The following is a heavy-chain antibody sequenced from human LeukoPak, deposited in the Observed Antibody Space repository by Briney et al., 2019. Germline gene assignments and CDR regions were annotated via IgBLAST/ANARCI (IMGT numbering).Heavy chain of an antibody. CDR3: ARAHYYGSGSYYQYFQH. CDR1: GFTFSSYS. V-gene: IGHV3-21*01. CDR2: ISSSSSYI. J-gene: IGHJ1*01. D-gene: IGHD3-10*01. Sequence: PGGSLRLSCAASGFTFSSYSMNWVRQAPGKGLEWVSSISSSSSYIYYADSVKGRFTISRDNSKNTLYLQMNSLRAEDTAVYYCARAHYYGSGSYYQYFQHWGQGTLVTVSS.